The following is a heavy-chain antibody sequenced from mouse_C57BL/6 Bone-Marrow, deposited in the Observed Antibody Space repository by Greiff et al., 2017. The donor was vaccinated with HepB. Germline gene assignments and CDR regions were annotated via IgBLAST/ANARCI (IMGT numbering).Heavy chain of an antibody. CDR1: GYTFTDYY. V-gene: IGHV1-26*01. J-gene: IGHJ4*01. Sequence: VQLKHSGPELVKPGASVKISCKASGYTFTDYYMNWVKQSHGKSLEWIGDINPNNGGTSYNQKFKGKATLTVYKSSSTAYMELRSLTSEDSAGYYCARVGAASMDYWGQGTSVTVSS. CDR3: ARVGAASMDY. CDR2: INPNNGGT. D-gene: IGHD3-3*01.